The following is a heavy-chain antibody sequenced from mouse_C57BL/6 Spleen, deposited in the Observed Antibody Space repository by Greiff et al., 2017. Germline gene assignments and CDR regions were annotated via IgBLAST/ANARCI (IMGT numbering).Heavy chain of an antibody. V-gene: IGHV1-82*01. CDR1: GYAFSSSW. CDR3: ARAGDYDGWFAY. J-gene: IGHJ3*01. Sequence: QVQLQQSGPELVKPGASVKISCKASGYAFSSSWMNWVKQRPGKGLEWIGRIYPGDGDTNYNGKFKGKATLTADKSSSTSYMQLSSLTSEDSAVYFCARAGDYDGWFAYGGQGTLVTVSA. D-gene: IGHD2-4*01. CDR2: IYPGDGDT.